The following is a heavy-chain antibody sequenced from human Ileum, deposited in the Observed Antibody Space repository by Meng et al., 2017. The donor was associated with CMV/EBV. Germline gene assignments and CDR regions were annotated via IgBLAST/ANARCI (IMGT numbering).Heavy chain of an antibody. D-gene: IGHD2-8*01. V-gene: IGHV4-39*06. J-gene: IGHJ6*02. CDR3: ASGVSHYYYYYGKDV. Sequence: SETLSLTCTVSGGSISSSSYYWGWIRQPPGKGLEWIGSIYYSGSTYYNPSLKSRVTISVDTSKNQFPLQLSSVTAADTAVYYCASGVSHYYYYYGKDVCDQATTTVSS. CDR2: IYYSGST. CDR1: GGSISSSSYY.